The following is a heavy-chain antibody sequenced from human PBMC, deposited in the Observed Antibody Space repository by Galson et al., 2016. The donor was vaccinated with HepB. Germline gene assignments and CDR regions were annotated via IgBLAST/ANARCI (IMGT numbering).Heavy chain of an antibody. CDR2: FYVGGNT. V-gene: IGHV4-39*01. Sequence: SETLSLTCNVSGGSISSSGYYWGWIRQPPGKELEWIGTFYVGGNTYYNPSLKGRVTISADTSKNEFSLKVTSVTAADTAINYCETKGKEWLVHGYFDPWGQGTLVTVSS. CDR3: ETKGKEWLVHGYFDP. D-gene: IGHD6-19*01. CDR1: GGSISSSGYY. J-gene: IGHJ4*02.